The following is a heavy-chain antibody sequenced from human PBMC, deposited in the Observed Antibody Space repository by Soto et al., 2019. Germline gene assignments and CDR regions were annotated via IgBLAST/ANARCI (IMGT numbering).Heavy chain of an antibody. CDR2: ISYDGSNK. V-gene: IGHV3-30*18. J-gene: IGHJ4*02. CDR1: GFTFSSYC. CDR3: AKEASITIFGVVIIRESQIDY. D-gene: IGHD3-3*01. Sequence: GESLKISCAASGFTFSSYCMHWVRQAPGKGLEWVAVISYDGSNKYYADSVKGRFTISRDNSKNTLYLQMNSLRAEDTAVYYCAKEASITIFGVVIIRESQIDYWGQGTLVTVSS.